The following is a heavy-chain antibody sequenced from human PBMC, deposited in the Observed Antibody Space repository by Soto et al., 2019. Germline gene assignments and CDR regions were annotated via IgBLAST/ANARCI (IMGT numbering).Heavy chain of an antibody. D-gene: IGHD2-15*01. Sequence: ASVKVSCKASGYTFTSYAMHWVRQAPGQRLEWMGWINAGNGNTKYSQKFQGRVTITRDTSASTAYMELNSLRAEDTAVYYCARDGPCSGGSCYFIDYWGQGTLVTVSS. V-gene: IGHV1-3*01. CDR3: ARDGPCSGGSCYFIDY. CDR1: GYTFTSYA. J-gene: IGHJ4*02. CDR2: INAGNGNT.